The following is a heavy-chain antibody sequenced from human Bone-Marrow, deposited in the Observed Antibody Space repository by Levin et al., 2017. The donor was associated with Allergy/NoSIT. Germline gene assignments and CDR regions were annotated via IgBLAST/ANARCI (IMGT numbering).Heavy chain of an antibody. Sequence: SVKVSCKASGGTFSTYAFYWVRQAPGQGLEWMGGILPMFGTANIAQKFQGRVTILADASTNTVYMNLSTLRSEDTATYYCARDLYSTAWYGAFDIWGQGTMVTVSS. D-gene: IGHD6-19*01. V-gene: IGHV1-69*13. CDR2: ILPMFGTA. J-gene: IGHJ3*02. CDR1: GGTFSTYA. CDR3: ARDLYSTAWYGAFDI.